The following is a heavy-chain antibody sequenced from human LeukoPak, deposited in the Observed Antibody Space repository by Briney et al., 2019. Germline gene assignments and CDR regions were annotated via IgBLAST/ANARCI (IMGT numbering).Heavy chain of an antibody. V-gene: IGHV3-23*01. J-gene: IGHJ4*02. CDR1: GFTFSSYG. D-gene: IGHD3-3*01. Sequence: GGSLRLSCAASGFTFSSYGMRWVRQAPGKGLEWVSAISGSGGSTYYADSVKGRFTISRDNSKNTLYLQMHSLRAEDTAAYYCAKDIRFLEWDRDYWGQGTLVTVSS. CDR2: ISGSGGST. CDR3: AKDIRFLEWDRDY.